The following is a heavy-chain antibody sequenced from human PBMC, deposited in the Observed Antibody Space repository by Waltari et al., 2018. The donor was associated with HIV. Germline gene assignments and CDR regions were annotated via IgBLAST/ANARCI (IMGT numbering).Heavy chain of an antibody. CDR2: IKRKTESWKT. D-gene: IGHD3-22*01. V-gene: IGHV3-15*01. J-gene: IGHJ4*02. CDR3: TVGKSSGYY. Sequence: EVQLVESGGGLVKPGGSLRLSCAASGVSFSDVWLSWVRQAPGKGVEWVGQIKRKTESWKTDDAATVKGRFTISRDDSKNMLFLEMNSLNTDDTASYYCTVGKSSGYYWGQGTLVTVSS. CDR1: GVSFSDVW.